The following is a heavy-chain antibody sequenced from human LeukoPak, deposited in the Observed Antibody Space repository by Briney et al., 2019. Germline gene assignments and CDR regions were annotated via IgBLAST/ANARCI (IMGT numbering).Heavy chain of an antibody. CDR2: IYYSGST. Sequence: PSETLSLTCTVSGGSLSSYYWSWIRQPPGKGLEWIGYIYYSGSTNYNPSLKSRVTISVDTSKNQFSLKLSSVTAADTAVYYCARDIYGDYGPGWFDPWGQGTLVTVSS. CDR1: GGSLSSYY. V-gene: IGHV4-59*01. J-gene: IGHJ5*02. CDR3: ARDIYGDYGPGWFDP. D-gene: IGHD4-17*01.